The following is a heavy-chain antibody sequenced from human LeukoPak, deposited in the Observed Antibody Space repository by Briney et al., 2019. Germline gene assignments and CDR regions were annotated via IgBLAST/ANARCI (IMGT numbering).Heavy chain of an antibody. CDR2: IYTSGST. D-gene: IGHD3-22*01. Sequence: SETLSLTCTVSGGSISSGSYYWSWIRQPAGKGLEWIGRIYTSGSTNYNPSLKSRVTMSVDTSKNQFSLKLSSVTAADTAVYYCARDWRKGYYYDSSGYNDAFDIWGQGTMVTVSS. J-gene: IGHJ3*02. V-gene: IGHV4-61*02. CDR3: ARDWRKGYYYDSSGYNDAFDI. CDR1: GGSISSGSYY.